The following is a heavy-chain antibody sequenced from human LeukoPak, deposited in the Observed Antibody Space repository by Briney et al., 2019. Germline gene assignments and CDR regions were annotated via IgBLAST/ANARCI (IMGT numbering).Heavy chain of an antibody. CDR2: IYYSGST. V-gene: IGHV4-59*08. Sequence: SETLSLTCTVSGVSINSHYWSWIRQPPGKGLEWLGDIYYSGSTKYNGYLKSRVTISVDTAKNHLSLRLSSVLAADTAIYYCVRRDNTGWNYFDYWGQGILVTVSS. CDR1: GVSINSHY. J-gene: IGHJ4*02. CDR3: VRRDNTGWNYFDY. D-gene: IGHD6-19*01.